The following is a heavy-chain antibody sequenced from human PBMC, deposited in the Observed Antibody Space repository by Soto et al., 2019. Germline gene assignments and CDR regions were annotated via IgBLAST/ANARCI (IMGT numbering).Heavy chain of an antibody. Sequence: GESLKISCQTSGYSFTDYWIGWVRQMPGKGLEWMGLIYPGDSDTRNSPSFQGQVTFSVDTSLSTAFLHWGSLKASDTAMYFCAKRGGSPADPFDVWGPGTMVTVSS. CDR1: GYSFTDYW. CDR2: IYPGDSDT. J-gene: IGHJ3*01. D-gene: IGHD1-26*01. V-gene: IGHV5-51*01. CDR3: AKRGGSPADPFDV.